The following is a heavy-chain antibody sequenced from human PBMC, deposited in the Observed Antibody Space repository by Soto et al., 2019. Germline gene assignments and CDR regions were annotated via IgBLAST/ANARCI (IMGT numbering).Heavy chain of an antibody. Sequence: SETLSLTCAVSGGSISSSSYYWGWIRQPPGKGLEWIGSIYYSGSTYHNPPLKSRVTISKDTSKNQFSLKLSSVTAADTAVFYCAVGSSGFYYIYWGQGIQVTVSS. CDR3: AVGSSGFYYIY. CDR1: GGSISSSSYY. CDR2: IYYSGST. J-gene: IGHJ4*02. V-gene: IGHV4-39*01. D-gene: IGHD1-26*01.